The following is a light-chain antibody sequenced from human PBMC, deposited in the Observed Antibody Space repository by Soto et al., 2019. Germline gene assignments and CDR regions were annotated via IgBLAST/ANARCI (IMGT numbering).Light chain of an antibody. CDR3: QHYGSSPRV. J-gene: IGKJ4*01. Sequence: EILLTQSPGTLSLSPGERATLSCRASQSISRNYLGWYQQNPGQAPRLLIYGASNRATGVPDRFSGSASGTDFTFTISRLEPEDFAVYYCQHYGSSPRVFGGGTKVDIK. CDR2: GAS. CDR1: QSISRNY. V-gene: IGKV3-20*01.